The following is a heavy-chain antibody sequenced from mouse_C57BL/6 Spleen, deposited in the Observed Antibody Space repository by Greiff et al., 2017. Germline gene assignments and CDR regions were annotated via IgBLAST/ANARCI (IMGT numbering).Heavy chain of an antibody. J-gene: IGHJ4*01. Sequence: VQLQQSGAELVRPGASVKLSCKASGYTFTDYYINWVKQRPGQGLEWIARIYPGSGNTYYNEKFKGKATLTAEKSSSTAYMQLSSLTSEDSAVYCCARSDSSGSFYAMDYWGQGTSVTVSS. CDR1: GYTFTDYY. V-gene: IGHV1-76*01. CDR3: ARSDSSGSFYAMDY. D-gene: IGHD3-2*02. CDR2: IYPGSGNT.